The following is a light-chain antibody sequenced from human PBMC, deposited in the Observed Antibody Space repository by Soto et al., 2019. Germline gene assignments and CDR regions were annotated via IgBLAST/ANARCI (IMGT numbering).Light chain of an antibody. V-gene: IGKV1-5*03. CDR3: QQYNSFRFT. Sequence: DIQMTQSPSALSASVGDRVSITCRASQSINTWLAWYQKKPGKAPKLLIYKTSFLESGVPSRFSGSGSGTDFTLTISSLQPDDFASYYCQQYNSFRFTFGPGTKVDLK. CDR1: QSINTW. CDR2: KTS. J-gene: IGKJ3*01.